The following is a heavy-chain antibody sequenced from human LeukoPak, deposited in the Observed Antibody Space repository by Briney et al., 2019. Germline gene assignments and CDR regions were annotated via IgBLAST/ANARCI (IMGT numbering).Heavy chain of an antibody. CDR1: GDSISTYY. D-gene: IGHD2/OR15-2a*01. J-gene: IGHJ4*02. CDR2: IYINGDT. CDR3: ARGARIFDF. V-gene: IGHV4-4*09. Sequence: SETLSLTCTVSGDSISTYYWSWIRQAPGKGLECMGYIYINGDTNQNPSLKGRVTISLATPTNQFSLRLSSVTAADPAVYYCARGARIFDFWGPGILVTVSS.